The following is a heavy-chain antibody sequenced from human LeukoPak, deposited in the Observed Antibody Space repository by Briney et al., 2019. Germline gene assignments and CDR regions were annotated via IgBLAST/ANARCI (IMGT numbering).Heavy chain of an antibody. J-gene: IGHJ3*02. CDR1: GGSISSSNW. CDR3: AKDCYQLLPDAFDI. D-gene: IGHD2-2*01. Sequence: SETLSLTCAVSGGSISSSNWWSWVRQPPGKGLEWIGEIYHSGSTNYNPSLKSRVTISVDKSKNQFSLKLSSVTAADTAVYYCAKDCYQLLPDAFDIWGQGTMVTVSS. CDR2: IYHSGST. V-gene: IGHV4-4*02.